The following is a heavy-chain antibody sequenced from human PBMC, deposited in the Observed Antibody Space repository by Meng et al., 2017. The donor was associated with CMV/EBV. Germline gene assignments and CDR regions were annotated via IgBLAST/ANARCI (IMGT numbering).Heavy chain of an antibody. CDR1: GCTFSSYD. CDR3: ARERNGMDV. J-gene: IGHJ6*02. CDR2: IGTAGDT. Sequence: GGSLRLSCAASGCTFSSYDMHWVRQATGKGLEWVSGIGTAGDTYYPGSVKGRFTISRENAKHSLYLQMNSLRAGDTAVYYCARERNGMDVWGQGTTVTVSS. V-gene: IGHV3-13*01.